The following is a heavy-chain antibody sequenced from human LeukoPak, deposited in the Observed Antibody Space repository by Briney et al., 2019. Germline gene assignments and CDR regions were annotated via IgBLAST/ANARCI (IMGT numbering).Heavy chain of an antibody. J-gene: IGHJ4*02. D-gene: IGHD5-18*01. CDR1: GGSFSGYY. CDR3: ARGGYGYSIIDY. Sequence: PSETLSPTCAVYGGSFSGYYWSWIRQPPGKGLEWIGEINHSGSTNYNPSLKSRVTISVDTSKNQFSLKLSSVTAADTAVYYCARGGYGYSIIDYWGQGTLVTVSS. V-gene: IGHV4-34*01. CDR2: INHSGST.